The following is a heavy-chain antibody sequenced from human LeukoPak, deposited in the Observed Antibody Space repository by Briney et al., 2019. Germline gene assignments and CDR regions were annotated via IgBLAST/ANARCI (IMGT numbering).Heavy chain of an antibody. CDR3: AAQNSGSYYSLTYYYYYGMDV. D-gene: IGHD1-26*01. CDR1: GYTFTGYY. V-gene: IGHV1-2*02. Sequence: PWASVKVSCKASGYTFTGYYMHWVRQAPGQGLEWMGWINPNSGGTNYAQKFQGRVTMTRDTSISTAYMELSRLRSDDTAVYYCAAQNSGSYYSLTYYYYYGMDVWGQGTTVTVSS. J-gene: IGHJ6*02. CDR2: INPNSGGT.